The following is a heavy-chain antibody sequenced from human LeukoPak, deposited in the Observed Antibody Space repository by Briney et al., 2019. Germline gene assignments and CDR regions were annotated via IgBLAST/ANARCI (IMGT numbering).Heavy chain of an antibody. J-gene: IGHJ4*02. CDR1: GGSISSSYW. CDR2: IYHSGST. D-gene: IGHD3/OR15-3a*01. Sequence: SGTLSLTCAVSGGSISSSYWWTWVRQPPGKGLEWIGEIYHSGSTNYNPSLKSRLTISVDKSKNQFSLKLSSVTAADTAVYYCARSYWTGYHHLDFWGQGIPVTVSS. CDR3: ARSYWTGYHHLDF. V-gene: IGHV4-4*02.